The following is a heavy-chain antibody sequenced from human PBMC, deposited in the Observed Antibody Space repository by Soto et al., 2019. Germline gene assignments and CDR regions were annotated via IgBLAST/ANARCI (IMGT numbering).Heavy chain of an antibody. CDR1: GGSITSVGYA. V-gene: IGHV4-30-2*06. CDR2: IYQGGSA. J-gene: IGHJ5*02. D-gene: IGHD2-15*01. CDR3: ARCCYAVDX. Sequence: TLCLTCTVSGGSITSVGYAWSWIRQSPGKGLEWIGYIYQGGSAYYKPSIKTRVTIFLDRSKNQFSMNLTSVTAADTAVYYCARCCYAVDXWGQGAQVTFSX.